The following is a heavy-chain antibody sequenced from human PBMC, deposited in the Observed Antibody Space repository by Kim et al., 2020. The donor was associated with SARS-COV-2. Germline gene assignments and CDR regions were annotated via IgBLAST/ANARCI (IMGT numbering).Heavy chain of an antibody. Sequence: GGSLRLSCAVSEFTFSDHYIDWVRQAPGKGLEWVGRIRNKVSSYTTEYAASVKGRFIISRDDSKKSVYLQMNSMKTEDTAFYYCTRSLGSHYDVLTTYWVGAGVNWGQGTLVTVSS. CDR3: TRSLGSHYDVLTTYWVGAGVN. CDR1: EFTFSDHY. J-gene: IGHJ4*02. V-gene: IGHV3-72*01. CDR2: IRNKVSSYTT. D-gene: IGHD3-9*01.